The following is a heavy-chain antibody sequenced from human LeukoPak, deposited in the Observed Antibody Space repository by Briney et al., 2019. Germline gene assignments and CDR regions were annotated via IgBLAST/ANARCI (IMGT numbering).Heavy chain of an antibody. D-gene: IGHD1-26*01. J-gene: IGHJ4*02. V-gene: IGHV3-7*03. CDR2: IKQDESEK. CDR1: GFTFSSYW. CDR3: ATYSGAHHKTFDD. Sequence: GGSLRLSCAASGFTFSSYWMSWVRQAPGKGLEWVANIKQDESEKDYVDSVKGRFTISRDNAKNSLYLQMSSLRAEDTAVYYCATYSGAHHKTFDDWGQGTLVTVSS.